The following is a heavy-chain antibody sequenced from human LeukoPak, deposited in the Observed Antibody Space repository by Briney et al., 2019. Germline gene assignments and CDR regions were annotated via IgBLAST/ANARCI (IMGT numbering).Heavy chain of an antibody. CDR3: ARMLPYSSGAYFDY. J-gene: IGHJ4*02. Sequence: ASVKVSCKASGYTFTSYGISWVRQAPGQGLEWMGWISAYNGNTNYAQKLQGRVTMTTDTSTSTAYMELRSLRSEDTAVYYCARMLPYSSGAYFDYWGQGTLVTVSS. V-gene: IGHV1-18*01. CDR2: ISAYNGNT. CDR1: GYTFTSYG. D-gene: IGHD6-19*01.